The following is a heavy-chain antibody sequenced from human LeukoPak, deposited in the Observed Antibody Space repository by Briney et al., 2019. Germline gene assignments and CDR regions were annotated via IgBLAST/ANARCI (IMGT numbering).Heavy chain of an antibody. D-gene: IGHD6-13*01. CDR2: INNNGSTI. Sequence: GGSLRLSCAASGFTFSDYYMSWIRQAPGKGLEWVSYINNNGSTIYYADSVKGRITISRDNAKNSLYLQMNSLRAEDTAVYYCARGRYSSSWDYYYYYVDVWGKGTTVTVSS. CDR1: GFTFSDYY. J-gene: IGHJ6*03. V-gene: IGHV3-11*01. CDR3: ARGRYSSSWDYYYYYVDV.